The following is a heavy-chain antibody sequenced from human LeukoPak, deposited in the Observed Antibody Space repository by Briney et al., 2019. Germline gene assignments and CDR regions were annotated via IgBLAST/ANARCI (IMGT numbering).Heavy chain of an antibody. Sequence: PSETLSLTCTVSGGSISSYYWNWIRQPPGKGLEWIGSIYHSGSTYYNPSLKSRVTISVDTSKNQFSLKLSSVTAADTAVYYCARTETTKRGGNSIYWGQGTLVTVSS. CDR1: GGSISSYY. CDR3: ARTETTKRGGNSIY. J-gene: IGHJ4*02. CDR2: IYHSGST. V-gene: IGHV4-59*08. D-gene: IGHD4-23*01.